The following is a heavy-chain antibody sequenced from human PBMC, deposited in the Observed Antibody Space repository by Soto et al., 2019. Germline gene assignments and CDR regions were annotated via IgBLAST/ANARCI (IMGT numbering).Heavy chain of an antibody. J-gene: IGHJ3*02. CDR3: ARDGYCSGGSCYSSDVFDI. CDR2: ISSSSSYI. Sequence: PGGSLRLSCAASGFTFSSYSMNWVRQAPGKGLEWVSSISSSSSYIYYADSVKGRFTISRDNAKNSLYLQMNSLRAEDTAVYYCARDGYCSGGSCYSSDVFDIWAQRTMVTVSS. V-gene: IGHV3-21*01. D-gene: IGHD2-15*01. CDR1: GFTFSSYS.